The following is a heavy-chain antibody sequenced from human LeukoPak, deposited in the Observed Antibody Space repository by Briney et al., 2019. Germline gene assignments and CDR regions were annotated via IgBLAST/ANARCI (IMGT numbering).Heavy chain of an antibody. Sequence: PGGSLRLSCAASGFTFSSYAVSWVRQAPGKGLEWVSVISASGGTTYYADSAKGRFTISRDNSKNTLYLQMNSLRAEDTAVYYCAKGGQYTSSWYNYWGQGALVTVSS. CDR3: AKGGQYTSSWYNY. CDR1: GFTFSSYA. V-gene: IGHV3-23*01. D-gene: IGHD6-13*01. J-gene: IGHJ4*02. CDR2: ISASGGTT.